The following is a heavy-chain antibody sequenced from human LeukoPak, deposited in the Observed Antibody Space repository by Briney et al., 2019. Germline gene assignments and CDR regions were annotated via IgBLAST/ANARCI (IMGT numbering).Heavy chain of an antibody. J-gene: IGHJ3*02. CDR2: IWYDGSNK. CDR3: ARAITGTTLGNAFDI. CDR1: GFTFSSYG. D-gene: IGHD1-20*01. V-gene: IGHV3-33*01. Sequence: GRSLILSCAASGFTFSSYGMHWVRQAPGKGLEWVAVIWYDGSNKYYADSVKGRFTISRDNSKNTLYLQMNSLRAEDTAVYYCARAITGTTLGNAFDIWGQGTMVTVSS.